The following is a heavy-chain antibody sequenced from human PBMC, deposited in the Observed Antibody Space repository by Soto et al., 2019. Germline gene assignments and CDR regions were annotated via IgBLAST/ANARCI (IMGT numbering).Heavy chain of an antibody. J-gene: IGHJ6*02. V-gene: IGHV3-64*01. CDR3: ASMGRGELNYCYGMDV. Sequence: EVQLVESGGGLVQPGGSLRLSCAASGFTFSSYAMHWVRQAPGKGLEYVSAISSNGGSTYYANSVKGRFTISRDNSKNTLYLQMGSLRAEDIAVYYCASMGRGELNYCYGMDVWGQGTTVTVSS. CDR2: ISSNGGST. D-gene: IGHD1-26*01. CDR1: GFTFSSYA.